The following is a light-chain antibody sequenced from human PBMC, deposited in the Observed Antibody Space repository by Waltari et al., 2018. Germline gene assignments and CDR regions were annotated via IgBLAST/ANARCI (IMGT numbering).Light chain of an antibody. CDR1: TSHLGIYT. CDR2: RNS. CDR3: GAWDDSLIGHV. V-gene: IGLV1-44*01. Sequence: QSVLTQPPSASGTPGQRVAISCSGSTSHLGIYTINWYQHLPGAAPKLIIYRNSERPSGVPDRFSGSKSGTSGSLVISGLHSEDEGDYYCGAWDDSLIGHVFGTGTKVTVL. J-gene: IGLJ1*01.